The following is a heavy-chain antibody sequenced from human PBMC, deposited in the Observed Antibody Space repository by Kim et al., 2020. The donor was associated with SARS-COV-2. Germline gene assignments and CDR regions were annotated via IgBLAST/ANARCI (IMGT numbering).Heavy chain of an antibody. Sequence: GGSLRLSCAASGFTFSSSGMTWVRQAPGKGLEWVANIWHDESEKDYADSSKGRFSISRDDAKNSLYLQMNSLRAEDTAVYYCVKGGWFGLAWGQGVLVTVPS. CDR3: VKGGWFGLA. V-gene: IGHV3-7*01. J-gene: IGHJ5*02. D-gene: IGHD3-10*01. CDR2: IWHDESEK. CDR1: GFTFSSSG.